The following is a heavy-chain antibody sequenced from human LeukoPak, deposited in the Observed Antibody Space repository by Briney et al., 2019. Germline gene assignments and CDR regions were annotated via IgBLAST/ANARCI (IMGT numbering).Heavy chain of an antibody. D-gene: IGHD5-12*01. J-gene: IGHJ4*02. CDR2: VRGSGTDT. V-gene: IGHV3-23*01. Sequence: SGGSLRLSCAASGFTFSTYAMSWVRQAPGKGLEWVSAVRGSGTDTYYADSVKGRFTISRDNSKNTLYLQLNSLGAEDTAIYYCAKTSRTNSAYDSPFDYWGQGTLVTVSS. CDR1: GFTFSTYA. CDR3: AKTSRTNSAYDSPFDY.